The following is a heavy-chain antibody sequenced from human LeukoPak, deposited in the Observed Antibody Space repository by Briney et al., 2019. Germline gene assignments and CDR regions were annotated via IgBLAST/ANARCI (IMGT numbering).Heavy chain of an antibody. CDR1: GFTFSSYA. CDR3: AKPGYDVLTGYSNFDY. D-gene: IGHD3-9*01. Sequence: GGSLRLSCAASGFTFSSYAMSWVRQAPGKGLEWVSAISGSGGSTYYADSVKGRFTISRDNSKNTLYLQMNSLRAEDTAVYYCAKPGYDVLTGYSNFDYWGQGTLVTVSS. CDR2: ISGSGGST. V-gene: IGHV3-23*01. J-gene: IGHJ4*02.